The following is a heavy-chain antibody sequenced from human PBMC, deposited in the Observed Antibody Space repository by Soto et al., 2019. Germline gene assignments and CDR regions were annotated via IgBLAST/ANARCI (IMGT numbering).Heavy chain of an antibody. D-gene: IGHD6-13*01. CDR2: INPNSGGT. Sequence: ASVKVSCKASGYTFTGYYMHWVRQAPGQGLEWMGWINPNSGGTNYAQKFQGRVTMTRDTSISTAYMELSRLRSDDTAVYYCARNYSSWYGSYYFDYWGQGTLVTVSS. V-gene: IGHV1-2*02. CDR3: ARNYSSWYGSYYFDY. J-gene: IGHJ4*02. CDR1: GYTFTGYY.